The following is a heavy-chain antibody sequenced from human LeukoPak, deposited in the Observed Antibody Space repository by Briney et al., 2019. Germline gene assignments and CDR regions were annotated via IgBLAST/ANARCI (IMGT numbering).Heavy chain of an antibody. J-gene: IGHJ4*02. D-gene: IGHD3-10*01. CDR3: ARDTPKFMVRGVLDY. Sequence: GGSLRLSCAASGFTFSSYNMNWVRQAPGKGLEWVSYISSSSSTINYADSVKGRFTISRDNSKNTLYLQMNSLRAEDTAVYYCARDTPKFMVRGVLDYWGQGTLVTVSS. V-gene: IGHV3-48*01. CDR2: ISSSSSTI. CDR1: GFTFSSYN.